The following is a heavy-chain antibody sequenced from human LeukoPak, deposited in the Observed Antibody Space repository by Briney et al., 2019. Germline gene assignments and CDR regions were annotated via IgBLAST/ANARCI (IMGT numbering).Heavy chain of an antibody. J-gene: IGHJ4*02. V-gene: IGHV1-2*02. D-gene: IGHD3-9*01. Sequence: ASVKVSCKASGYTFTGYYMHWVRQAPGQGREWMGWINPNSGGTNYVQKFPGRVTMTRDTSISTAYMELSRLRSDDTAVYYCARIHQEGIGDILTGCFDYWGQGTLVTVSS. CDR1: GYTFTGYY. CDR3: ARIHQEGIGDILTGCFDY. CDR2: INPNSGGT.